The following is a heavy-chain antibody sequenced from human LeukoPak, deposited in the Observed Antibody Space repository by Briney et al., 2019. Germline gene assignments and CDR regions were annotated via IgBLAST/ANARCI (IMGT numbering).Heavy chain of an antibody. CDR1: GGSFSGYY. Sequence: SETLSLTCAVYGGSFSGYYWSWVRQPPGKGLEWVGEINHSGSTNYNPSLKSRVTISVDTSKNQFSLKLSSVTAADTAVYYCARARGIAARLWDYWGQGTLVTVSS. CDR2: INHSGST. D-gene: IGHD6-6*01. CDR3: ARARGIAARLWDY. V-gene: IGHV4-34*01. J-gene: IGHJ4*02.